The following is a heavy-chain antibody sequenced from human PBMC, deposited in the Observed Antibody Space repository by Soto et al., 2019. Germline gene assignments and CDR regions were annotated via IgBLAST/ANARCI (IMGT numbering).Heavy chain of an antibody. CDR3: ARSQRGRTAFTFDY. V-gene: IGHV4-61*01. J-gene: IGHJ4*02. CDR1: GDSVSNDNYY. Sequence: SETLSLTXAVSGDSVSNDNYYWSWIRQPPGKGLEWIGYIYYSGTTNYNSYLKSRLSLSVDMSKSQFSLKLASVTAADTAVYFCARSQRGRTAFTFDYWGQGALVTVS. CDR2: IYYSGTT. D-gene: IGHD3-16*01.